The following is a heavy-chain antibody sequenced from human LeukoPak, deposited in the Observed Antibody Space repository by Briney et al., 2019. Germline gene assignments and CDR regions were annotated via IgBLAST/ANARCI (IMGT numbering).Heavy chain of an antibody. CDR1: GGSISNSF. CDR3: ARVPSGCGGTCAFDS. D-gene: IGHD2-21*01. V-gene: IGHV4-4*07. CDR2: IYTDGST. Sequence: PSETLSLTCTVSGGSISNSFWSWIRQPAGKGLEWIGRIYTDGSTNSNPSLRSRLTMSLDTSKNQFSLKLTSVTAADTAVYFCARVPSGCGGTCAFDSWGQGTRVTVSS. J-gene: IGHJ4*02.